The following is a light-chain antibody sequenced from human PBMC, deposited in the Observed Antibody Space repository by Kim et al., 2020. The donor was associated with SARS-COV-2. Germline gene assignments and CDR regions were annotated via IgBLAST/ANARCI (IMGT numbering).Light chain of an antibody. CDR2: KAS. Sequence: DIKMTQSPSTLSASVGDRVNITCRASQSISSWLAWYQQKPGKAPNLLIYKASHLESGVPSRFSGSGSGTEFTLTISSLQPDDFATCYCQQYNGYATFGQGTKVDIK. J-gene: IGKJ1*01. V-gene: IGKV1-5*03. CDR3: QQYNGYAT. CDR1: QSISSW.